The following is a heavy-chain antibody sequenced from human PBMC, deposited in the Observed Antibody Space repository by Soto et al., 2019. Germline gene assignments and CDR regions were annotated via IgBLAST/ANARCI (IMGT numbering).Heavy chain of an antibody. CDR3: ARGQVRFLEWLYRYYYGMDV. J-gene: IGHJ6*02. V-gene: IGHV4-34*01. CDR1: GRSFSGYY. Sequence: SETLSLTCAVYGRSFSGYYWSWIRQPPGKGLEWIGEINHSGSTNYNPSLKSRVTISVDTSKNQFSLKLSSVTAADTAVYYCARGQVRFLEWLYRYYYGMDVWGQGTTVTVSS. D-gene: IGHD3-3*01. CDR2: INHSGST.